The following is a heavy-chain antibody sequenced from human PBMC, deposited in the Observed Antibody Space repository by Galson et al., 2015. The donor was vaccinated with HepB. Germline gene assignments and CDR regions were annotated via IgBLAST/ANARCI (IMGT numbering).Heavy chain of an antibody. J-gene: IGHJ4*02. CDR1: GGTFSSYT. D-gene: IGHD2-2*01. V-gene: IGHV1-69*04. Sequence: SVKVSCKASGGTFSSYTISWVRQAPGQGLEWMGRIIPILGIANYAQKFQGRVTITADKSTSTAYMELSSLRSEDTAVYYCARDGLGYCSSTSCPLDYWGQGTLVTVSS. CDR3: ARDGLGYCSSTSCPLDY. CDR2: IIPILGIA.